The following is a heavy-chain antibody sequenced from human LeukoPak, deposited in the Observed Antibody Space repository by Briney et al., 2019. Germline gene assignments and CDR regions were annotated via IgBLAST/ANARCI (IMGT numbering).Heavy chain of an antibody. D-gene: IGHD4-17*01. CDR3: AKENGDYVGPFDY. J-gene: IGHJ4*02. Sequence: GGSLRLSCAASGFTFSSYWMTWVRQAPGKGLEWVSAISGSGGSTYYADSVKGRFTISRDNSKNTLYLQMNSLRAEDTAVYYCAKENGDYVGPFDYWGQGTLVTVSS. CDR2: ISGSGGST. V-gene: IGHV3-23*01. CDR1: GFTFSSYW.